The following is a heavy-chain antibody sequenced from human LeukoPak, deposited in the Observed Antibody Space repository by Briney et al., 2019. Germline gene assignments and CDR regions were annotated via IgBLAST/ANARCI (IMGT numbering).Heavy chain of an antibody. CDR2: INHSGST. J-gene: IGHJ4*02. V-gene: IGHV4-34*01. CDR3: ARRRNCSGGSCYHYHFDY. Sequence: PSETLSLTCAVYGGSFSGYYWSWIRQPPGKGLEWIGEINHSGSTNYNPSLKSRVTISVDTSKNQFSLKLSSVTAADTAVYYCARRRNCSGGSCYHYHFDYWGQGTLVTVSS. CDR1: GGSFSGYY. D-gene: IGHD2-15*01.